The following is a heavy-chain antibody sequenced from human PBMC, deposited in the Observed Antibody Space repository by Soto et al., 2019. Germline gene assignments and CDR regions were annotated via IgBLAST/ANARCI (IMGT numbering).Heavy chain of an antibody. CDR2: ISSSSSYT. CDR3: ASSPGYSSSWYVS. Sequence: AGGSLRLSCAASGFTFSDYYMSWIRQAPGKGLEWVSYISSSSSYTNYADSVKGRFTISRDNAKNSLYLQMNSLRAEDTAVYYCASSPGYSSSWYVSWGQGTLVTVSS. D-gene: IGHD6-13*01. J-gene: IGHJ5*01. V-gene: IGHV3-11*06. CDR1: GFTFSDYY.